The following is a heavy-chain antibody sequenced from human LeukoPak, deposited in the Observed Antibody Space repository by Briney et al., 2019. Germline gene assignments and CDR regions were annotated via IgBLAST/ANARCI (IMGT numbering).Heavy chain of an antibody. CDR1: GYTFTSYA. D-gene: IGHD6-13*01. CDR2: INTNTGNP. CDR3: ARDRSGSSWRYYYYYGMDV. Sequence: ASVKVSCKASGYTFTSYAMNWVRQAPGQGLEWMGWINTNTGNPTYAQGFTGRFVFSLDTSVSTAYLQISSLKAEDTAVYYCARDRSGSSWRYYYYYGMDVWGQGTTVTVSS. J-gene: IGHJ6*02. V-gene: IGHV7-4-1*02.